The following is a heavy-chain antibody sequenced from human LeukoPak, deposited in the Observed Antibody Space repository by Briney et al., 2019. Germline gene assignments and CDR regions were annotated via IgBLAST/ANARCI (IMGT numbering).Heavy chain of an antibody. Sequence: ASVKVSCKASGYTFTGYYMHWVRQAPGQGLEWMGWINPNSGGTNYAQKFQGRVTMTRDTSISTAYMELSRLRSDDTAVYYCARGLVRVERYNWNHNNWFDPWGQGTLVTVSS. D-gene: IGHD1-14*01. CDR1: GYTFTGYY. CDR3: ARGLVRVERYNWNHNNWFDP. CDR2: INPNSGGT. J-gene: IGHJ5*02. V-gene: IGHV1-2*02.